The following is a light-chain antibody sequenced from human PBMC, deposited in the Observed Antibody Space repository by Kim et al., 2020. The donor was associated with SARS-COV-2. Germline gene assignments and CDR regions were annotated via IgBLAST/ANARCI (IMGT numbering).Light chain of an antibody. Sequence: VLTQSPATLSLSPGAGATLSCRASQSISSSLAWYQQRPGQPPRLLIFDASIRASGIPARFSGSGSGTDFTLTISGLEPEDFAVYYCQQRNNWPPKVTFGGGTKVDIK. CDR2: DAS. CDR3: QQRNNWPPKVT. CDR1: QSISSS. V-gene: IGKV3-11*01. J-gene: IGKJ4*01.